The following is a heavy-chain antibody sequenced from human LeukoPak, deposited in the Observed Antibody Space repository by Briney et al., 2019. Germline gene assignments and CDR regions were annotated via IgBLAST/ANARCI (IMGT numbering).Heavy chain of an antibody. CDR2: ISYDGSNK. Sequence: GGSLRLSCAASGFTFSSYGMHWVRQAPGKGLEWVAVISYDGSNKYYADSVKGRFTISRDNSKNTLYLQMNSLRAEDTAVYYCAKDRTMVHPRFVKYYYYYGMDVWGQGTTVTVSS. J-gene: IGHJ6*02. D-gene: IGHD3-10*01. CDR1: GFTFSSYG. V-gene: IGHV3-30*18. CDR3: AKDRTMVHPRFVKYYYYYGMDV.